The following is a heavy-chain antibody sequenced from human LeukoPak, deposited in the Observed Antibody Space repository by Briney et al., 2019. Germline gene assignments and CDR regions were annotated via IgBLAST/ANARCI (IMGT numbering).Heavy chain of an antibody. V-gene: IGHV3-9*01. CDR1: GFTFSCYA. Sequence: GGSLRLSCAASGFTFSCYAMPWVRQAPGKGLEWVSSISENGGSTGYVDSVKGRFTISRDNAKNSLYLQMNSLRAEDTALYYCANTRRQSYSDYWGQGTLVTVCS. CDR3: ANTRRQSYSDY. D-gene: IGHD2-2*01. CDR2: ISENGGST. J-gene: IGHJ4*02.